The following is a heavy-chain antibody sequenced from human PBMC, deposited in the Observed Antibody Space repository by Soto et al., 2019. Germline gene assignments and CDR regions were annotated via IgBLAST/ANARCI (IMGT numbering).Heavy chain of an antibody. Sequence: SETLSLTCAVYGGSFSGYYWSWIRQPPGKGLEWIGEINHSGSTNYNPSLKSRVTISVDTSKNQFSLKLSSVTAADTAVYYCARVPRYDSSGYNHNNGMDVWGQGTTVTVSS. J-gene: IGHJ6*02. D-gene: IGHD3-22*01. CDR2: INHSGST. CDR1: GGSFSGYY. CDR3: ARVPRYDSSGYNHNNGMDV. V-gene: IGHV4-34*01.